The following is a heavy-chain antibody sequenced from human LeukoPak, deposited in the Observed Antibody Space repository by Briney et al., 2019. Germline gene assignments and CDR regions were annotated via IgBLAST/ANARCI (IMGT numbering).Heavy chain of an antibody. Sequence: GGSLRLSCAASGFTFSSSWMHWVRQAPGKGRVWVSRTNSDGGITNYADSVKGRFTISRDNAKNTLYLQMNSLRAEDTAVYYCVRALNGDKDYWGQGTLVTVSS. CDR1: GFTFSSSW. V-gene: IGHV3-74*01. CDR3: VRALNGDKDY. D-gene: IGHD7-27*01. J-gene: IGHJ4*02. CDR2: TNSDGGIT.